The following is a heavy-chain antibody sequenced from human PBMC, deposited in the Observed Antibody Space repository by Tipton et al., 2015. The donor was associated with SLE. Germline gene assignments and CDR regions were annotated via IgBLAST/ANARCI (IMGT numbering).Heavy chain of an antibody. CDR1: GGSIFSYY. Sequence: LRLSCTVSGGSIFSYYWTWIRQPPGKGLEWIGEINHSGSTNYNPSLKSRVSISVDATKNQFSLRLSSVTAADTALYYCARGSQTPLDYWGQGTLVTVSS. V-gene: IGHV4-34*01. CDR2: INHSGST. J-gene: IGHJ4*02. CDR3: ARGSQTPLDY.